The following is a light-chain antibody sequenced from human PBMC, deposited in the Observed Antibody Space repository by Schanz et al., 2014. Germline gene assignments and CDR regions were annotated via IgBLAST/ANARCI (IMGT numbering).Light chain of an antibody. V-gene: IGLV2-8*01. CDR3: CSYTGSNSLRV. Sequence: QSALTQPPSASGSPGQSVTISCTGTSSDVGGYNYVSWYQQHPGKAPKLMIYEVNKRPSGVPDRFSGSKSGNTASLTVSGLQDEDEADYYCCSYTGSNSLRVFGTGTKLTVL. J-gene: IGLJ1*01. CDR2: EVN. CDR1: SSDVGGYNY.